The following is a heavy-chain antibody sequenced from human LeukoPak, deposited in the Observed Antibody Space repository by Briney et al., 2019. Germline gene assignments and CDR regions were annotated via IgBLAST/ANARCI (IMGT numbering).Heavy chain of an antibody. CDR1: GCTVSFYD. Sequence: PGGSLKVSCPAPGCTVSFYDMSLVRQAPGKGLELVSAISGSGGSTFYADSVNGRFTSSREYSKNTLFQEKNRLRAEETDVYHCARQQLVLYYHASRFLYRAQGTLVTVSS. CDR3: ARQQLVLYYHASRFLY. D-gene: IGHD6-13*01. CDR2: ISGSGGST. V-gene: IGHV3-23*01. J-gene: IGHJ4*02.